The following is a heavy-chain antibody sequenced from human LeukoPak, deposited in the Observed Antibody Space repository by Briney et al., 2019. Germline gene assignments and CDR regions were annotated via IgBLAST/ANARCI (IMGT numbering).Heavy chain of an antibody. Sequence: SETPSLTCTVSGDSISTGGYFWSWIRQPAGKGLEWIGRIYAGGKTNYNPSLRSRVTISVDTSRNQFSLKLNSVTAADTAVYYCARMDYYGSRTYHSWFDPWGQGTLVTVSS. CDR2: IYAGGKT. V-gene: IGHV4-61*02. CDR1: GDSISTGGYF. CDR3: ARMDYYGSRTYHSWFDP. J-gene: IGHJ5*02. D-gene: IGHD3-10*01.